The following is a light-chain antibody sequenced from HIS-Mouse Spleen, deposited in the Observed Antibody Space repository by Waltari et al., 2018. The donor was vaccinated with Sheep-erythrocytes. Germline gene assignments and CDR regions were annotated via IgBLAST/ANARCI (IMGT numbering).Light chain of an antibody. CDR2: EGS. J-gene: IGLJ3*02. CDR1: SSDVGSYNL. V-gene: IGLV2-23*01. CDR3: CSYAGSSTPWV. Sequence: QSALTQPASVSGSPGQSITISCTGTSSDVGSYNLVSWYQQHPGKAPKLMIYEGSRRPSGVSIRFSGSKPGNTASLTISGLHAEYEADYYCCSYAGSSTPWVFGGGTKLTVL.